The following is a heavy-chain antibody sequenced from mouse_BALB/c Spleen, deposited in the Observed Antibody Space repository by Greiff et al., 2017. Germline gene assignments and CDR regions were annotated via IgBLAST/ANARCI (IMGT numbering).Heavy chain of an antibody. D-gene: IGHD1-1*01. CDR2: IYPGNVNT. J-gene: IGHJ1*01. CDR3: ARHYYGSSYWYFDV. Sequence: VQLQQSGPELVKPGASVRISCKASGYTFTSYYIHWVKQRPGQGLEWIGWIYPGNVNTKYNEKFKGKATLTADKSSSTAYMELSSLTSEDSAVYYCARHYYGSSYWYFDVWGAGTTVTVSS. V-gene: IGHV1S56*01. CDR1: GYTFTSYY.